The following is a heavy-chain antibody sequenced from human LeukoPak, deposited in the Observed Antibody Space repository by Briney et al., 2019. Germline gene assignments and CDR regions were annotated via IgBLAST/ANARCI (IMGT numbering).Heavy chain of an antibody. CDR1: GGSISGYY. CDR3: ARDNYDSSGYYSLQDQ. CDR2: IYTSGST. D-gene: IGHD3-22*01. J-gene: IGHJ4*02. V-gene: IGHV4-4*07. Sequence: SETLSLTCTVSGGSISGYYWSWTRQPAGKGLEWIGRIYTSGSTNYNPSLKSRVTMSVDTSKNQFSLRVSSVTAADTAVYYCARDNYDSSGYYSLQDQWGRGTLVTVSS.